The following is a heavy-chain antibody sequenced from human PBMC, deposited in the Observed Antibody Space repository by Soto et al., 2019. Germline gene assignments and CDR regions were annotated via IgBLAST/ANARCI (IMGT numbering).Heavy chain of an antibody. V-gene: IGHV1-69*06. D-gene: IGHD6-19*01. CDR2: IIPIFGTA. CDR1: GGTFSSYA. J-gene: IGHJ4*02. CDR3: ATASWLVLYY. Sequence: GASVKVSCKASGGTFSSYAISWVRQAPGQGLEWMGGIIPIFGTAIYAQKFQGRVTMTEDTSTDTAYMELSSLRSEDTAVYYCATASWLVLYYWGQGTLVTVSS.